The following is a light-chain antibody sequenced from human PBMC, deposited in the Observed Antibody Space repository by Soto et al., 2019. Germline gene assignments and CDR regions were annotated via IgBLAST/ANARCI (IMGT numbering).Light chain of an antibody. Sequence: DIQLALSTSSLSAYVGDSVTLTCLASQSISSYLNWYQQKPGKAPKLLIYAASSLQSGVPSRFSGSGSGTDLTLTISSLQREDFATYYWQQSYSTLWTFGQGTKVDIK. CDR1: QSISSY. V-gene: IGKV1-39*01. CDR3: QQSYSTLWT. J-gene: IGKJ1*01. CDR2: AAS.